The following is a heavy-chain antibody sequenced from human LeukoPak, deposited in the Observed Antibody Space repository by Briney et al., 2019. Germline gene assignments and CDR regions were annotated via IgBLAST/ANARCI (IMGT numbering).Heavy chain of an antibody. CDR2: INHSGST. CDR1: GGSFSGYY. Sequence: KSSETLSLTCAVYGGSFSGYYWSWIRQPPGKGLEWIGEINHSGSTNYNPSLKSRVTISVDTSKNQFSLKLSSVTAADTAVYYCARFSRHYCTNGVCYFNYFEYWGQGTLVTVSS. V-gene: IGHV4-34*01. D-gene: IGHD2-8*01. CDR3: ARFSRHYCTNGVCYFNYFEY. J-gene: IGHJ4*02.